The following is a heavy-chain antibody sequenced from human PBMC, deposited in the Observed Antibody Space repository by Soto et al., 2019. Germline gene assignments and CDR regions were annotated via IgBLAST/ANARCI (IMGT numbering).Heavy chain of an antibody. J-gene: IGHJ6*03. Sequence: QVQLQESGPGLVKPSETLSLTCTVSGGSISSYYWSWIRQPPGKGLEWIGYIYYSGSTNDKPSLKSRVTIAVDTSKNHFTLKMSSVTAADTAVYYCTRAPRYFEWTPYYYMDVWGKGTTVTVSS. CDR1: GGSISSYY. CDR3: TRAPRYFEWTPYYYMDV. V-gene: IGHV4-59*01. D-gene: IGHD3-9*01. CDR2: IYYSGST.